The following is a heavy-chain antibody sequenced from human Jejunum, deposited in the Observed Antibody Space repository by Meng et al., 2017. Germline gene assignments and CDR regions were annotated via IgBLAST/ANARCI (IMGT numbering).Heavy chain of an antibody. D-gene: IGHD3-22*01. V-gene: IGHV4-59*11. Sequence: GSLRLSCSVSGDSISSHYWSWIRQPPGKELEWIGSVYYSGSTNYNPYLQSRLTISVDTSRTHFSLKLTSVTTADTAVYYCTRDSSDSRFYVWGRGTLVTVSS. CDR3: TRDSSDSRFYV. CDR1: GDSISSHY. CDR2: VYYSGST. J-gene: IGHJ2*01.